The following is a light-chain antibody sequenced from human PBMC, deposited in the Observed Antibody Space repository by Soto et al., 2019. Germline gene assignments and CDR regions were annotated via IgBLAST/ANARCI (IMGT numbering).Light chain of an antibody. J-gene: IGKJ4*01. CDR2: DAS. V-gene: IGKV3-11*01. CDR3: QQRSNWLT. CDR1: QSVSSY. Sequence: EIVLTQSPPTLSLSAGERATITCRASQSVSSYLAWYQQKPGQAPRLLIYDASNRATGIPARFSGSGSGTDFTLTISSLEPEDFAVYYCQQRSNWLTFGGGTKVDIK.